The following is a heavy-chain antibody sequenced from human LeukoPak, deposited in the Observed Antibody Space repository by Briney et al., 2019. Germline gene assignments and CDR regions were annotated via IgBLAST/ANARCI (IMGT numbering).Heavy chain of an antibody. Sequence: ASVKVSCKASGYTFTGYYMHWVRQAPGQGLEWMGWINPNSGGTNYAQKFQGRVTMTRDTSISTAYMELSRLRSDDTAVYYCARVGFCSSTSCSRGAFDIWGQGTMVTVSS. CDR1: GYTFTGYY. V-gene: IGHV1-2*02. CDR3: ARVGFCSSTSCSRGAFDI. D-gene: IGHD2-2*01. J-gene: IGHJ3*02. CDR2: INPNSGGT.